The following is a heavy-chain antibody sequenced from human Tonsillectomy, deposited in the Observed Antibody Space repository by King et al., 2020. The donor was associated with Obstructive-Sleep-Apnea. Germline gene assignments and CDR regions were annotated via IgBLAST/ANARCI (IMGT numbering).Heavy chain of an antibody. CDR2: ISRNSGSL. V-gene: IGHV3-9*01. Sequence: LQLVDSGGGFVQPGRSLRLSCAALGFTFDDYARPWVRQAPGKGLEWFLGISRNSGSLGHADSVRGRFSISRDNDKNSLYLQMNSLRAEDTALYYCAKDRSVSMNWVAFDFWGQGTMVTVSS. CDR3: AKDRSVSMNWVAFDF. J-gene: IGHJ3*01. D-gene: IGHD7-27*01. CDR1: GFTFDDYA.